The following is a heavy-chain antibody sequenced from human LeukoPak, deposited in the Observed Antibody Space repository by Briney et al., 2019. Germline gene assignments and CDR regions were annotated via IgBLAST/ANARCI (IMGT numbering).Heavy chain of an antibody. V-gene: IGHV3-53*01. Sequence: GGSLRLSCAASGFAVSGNYMSWVRQAPGKGLEWVSVIYSGGSAYYADSAKGRFTISRDNSKNTLYLHMNSLRAEDTAIYYCARDKTFDIWGQGTMVTVSS. CDR3: ARDKTFDI. CDR2: IYSGGSA. CDR1: GFAVSGNY. J-gene: IGHJ3*02.